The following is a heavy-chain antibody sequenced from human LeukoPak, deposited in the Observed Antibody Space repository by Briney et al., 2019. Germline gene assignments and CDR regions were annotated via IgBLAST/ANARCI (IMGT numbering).Heavy chain of an antibody. V-gene: IGHV5-51*01. Sequence: GESLKIPRKGSGYSFTSLWIAWVRQMPGKGLEWMGIIFTGDSDNRYSPFFQGQVTLPASKSSSTAYLQWSNLEAWDTALHYRARQAIFVVVTASDPCGEGT. D-gene: IGHD3-3*01. CDR1: GYSFTSLW. CDR3: ARQAIFVVVTASDP. J-gene: IGHJ5*02. CDR2: IFTGDSDN.